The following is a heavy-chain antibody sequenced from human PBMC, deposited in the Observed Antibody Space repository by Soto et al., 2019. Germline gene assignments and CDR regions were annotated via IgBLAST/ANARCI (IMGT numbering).Heavy chain of an antibody. CDR3: ASGYCSGGSCPLGY. V-gene: IGHV1-3*01. Sequence: GASVKVSCKASGYTFTSYAMHWVRQAPGQRLEWMGWINAGNGNTKYSQKFQGRVTITRDTSASTAYMELSSLRSEDTAVYYCASGYCSGGSCPLGYWGQGTLVTVSS. D-gene: IGHD2-15*01. J-gene: IGHJ4*02. CDR1: GYTFTSYA. CDR2: INAGNGNT.